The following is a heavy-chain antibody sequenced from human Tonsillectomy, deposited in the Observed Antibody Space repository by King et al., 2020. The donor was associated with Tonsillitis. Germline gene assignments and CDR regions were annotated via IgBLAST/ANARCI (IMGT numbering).Heavy chain of an antibody. CDR3: ERELSCSGGSCYSGWFVP. CDR2: TYYRSKWHN. CDR1: GDSVSSNSAA. D-gene: IGHD2-15*01. Sequence: QLQESGPGLVKPSQTLSLTCAISGDSVSSNSAAWNWIRQSPSRGLEWLGRTYYRSKWHNDYALSVQSRITINPDTSKNQFSLQLNSVTPEDTAVYYCERELSCSGGSCYSGWFVPWGQGTQVTVSS. V-gene: IGHV6-1*01. J-gene: IGHJ5*02.